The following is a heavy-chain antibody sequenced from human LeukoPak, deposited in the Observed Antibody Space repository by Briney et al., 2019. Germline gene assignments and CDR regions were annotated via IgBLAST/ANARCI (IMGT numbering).Heavy chain of an antibody. D-gene: IGHD5-12*01. J-gene: IGHJ4*02. CDR2: ISDSGVSI. V-gene: IGHV3-48*03. Sequence: GGSLRLSCATSGFTFSAYEMNWVRQAPGKGLEWISYISDSGVSIHYAVSVRGRFSISRANAKDALLLQMNTLRAEDTAVYYCVRGRHSANNYGGDYWGQGTLVTVSS. CDR1: GFTFSAYE. CDR3: VRGRHSANNYGGDY.